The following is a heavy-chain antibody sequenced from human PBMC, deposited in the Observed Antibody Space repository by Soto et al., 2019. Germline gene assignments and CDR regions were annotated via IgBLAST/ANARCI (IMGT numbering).Heavy chain of an antibody. CDR1: GGSVSSGNYH. CDR3: ARDLVN. J-gene: IGHJ4*02. CDR2: IYYSGST. D-gene: IGHD3-16*01. V-gene: IGHV4-61*01. Sequence: QVQLRESGPGLVKPSETLSLTCTVSGGSVSSGNYHWSWIRQPPGKGLEWIGYIYYSGSTNYNPSLKSRVPIAVDTSKNQFSLKLSSVTAADTAVYYCARDLVNWGQGTLVTVSS.